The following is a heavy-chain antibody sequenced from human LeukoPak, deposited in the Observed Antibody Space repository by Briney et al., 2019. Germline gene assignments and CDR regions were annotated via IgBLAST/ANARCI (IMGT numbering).Heavy chain of an antibody. Sequence: GGSLRLSCAASGFTFSSYAMSWVRQAPGKGLEWVANIKEDGSEKYYVNSVKGRFSISRDNAKNSLYLQMNSLRAEDTAVYYCARDLSAWGQGTLVTVSS. J-gene: IGHJ4*02. V-gene: IGHV3-7*03. CDR1: GFTFSSYA. CDR3: ARDLSA. D-gene: IGHD3-3*01. CDR2: IKEDGSEK.